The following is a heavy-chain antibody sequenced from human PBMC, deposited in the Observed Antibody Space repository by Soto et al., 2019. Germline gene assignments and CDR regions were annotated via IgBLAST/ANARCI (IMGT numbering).Heavy chain of an antibody. V-gene: IGHV3-33*01. CDR2: ISYDGSNK. Sequence: GRSLRLCGAASGFTFSSYGMHGARQAAGKGLEWVAVISYDGSNKYYADSVKGRCTISRDNSKNTLYLQMNSLRADDTAVHSCARDAKHQLGGDYYYYGMDVWGQGTTVTVYS. CDR3: ARDAKHQLGGDYYYYGMDV. J-gene: IGHJ6*02. CDR1: GFTFSSYG. D-gene: IGHD6-13*01.